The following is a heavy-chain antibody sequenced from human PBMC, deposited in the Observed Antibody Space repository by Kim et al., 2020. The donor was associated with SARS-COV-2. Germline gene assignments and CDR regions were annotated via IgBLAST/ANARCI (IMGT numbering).Heavy chain of an antibody. D-gene: IGHD2-2*01. CDR3: ARGQLLQMEGSWFDP. CDR1: GGSISSGGYS. J-gene: IGHJ5*02. V-gene: IGHV4-30-2*01. Sequence: SETLSLTCAVSGGSISSGGYSWSWIRQPPGKGLEWIGYIYHSGSTYYNPSLKSRVTISVDRSKNQFSLKLSSVTAADTAVYYCARGQLLQMEGSWFDPWGQGTLVTVSS. CDR2: IYHSGST.